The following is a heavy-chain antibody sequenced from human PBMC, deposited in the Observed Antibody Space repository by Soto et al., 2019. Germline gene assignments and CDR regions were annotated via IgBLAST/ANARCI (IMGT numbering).Heavy chain of an antibody. Sequence: ASVKVSCKASGYTFTNYGFTWVRQAPGQGLEWLGWISTYNGNTKYAQKVQGRLTMTTDTSTSTASMELTSLRSDDTALYYCARTTVTASYYYMDVWGKGSTVTAP. CDR3: ARTTVTASYYYMDV. V-gene: IGHV1-18*01. CDR1: GYTFTNYG. D-gene: IGHD4-17*01. J-gene: IGHJ6*03. CDR2: ISTYNGNT.